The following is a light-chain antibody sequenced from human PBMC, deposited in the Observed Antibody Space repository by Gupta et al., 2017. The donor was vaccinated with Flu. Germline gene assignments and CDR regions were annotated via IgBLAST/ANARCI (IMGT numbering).Light chain of an antibody. V-gene: IGLV3-1*01. CDR2: QDN. CDR1: RLDHKF. CDR3: QAWDSNTAV. Sequence: SGDRLDHKFVSCSLFRPGQSPLLLMSQDNKRPPGIPERFSGSSSGNTATLASRGTQAVDEADYYCQAWDSNTAVFGGGNKEHVL. J-gene: IGLJ2*01.